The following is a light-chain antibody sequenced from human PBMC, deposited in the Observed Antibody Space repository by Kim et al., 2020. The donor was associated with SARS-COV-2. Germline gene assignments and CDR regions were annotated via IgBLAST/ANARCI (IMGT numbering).Light chain of an antibody. V-gene: IGLV3-1*01. Sequence: SYELTQPPSVSVSPGQTASITCSGDKLGDKYACWYQQKPGQSPVLVIYQDNKRPSGIPERFSGSNSGNTATLTISGTQAMDEAYYYCQAWNSSTVVFGGG. CDR3: QAWNSSTVV. CDR1: KLGDKY. CDR2: QDN. J-gene: IGLJ2*01.